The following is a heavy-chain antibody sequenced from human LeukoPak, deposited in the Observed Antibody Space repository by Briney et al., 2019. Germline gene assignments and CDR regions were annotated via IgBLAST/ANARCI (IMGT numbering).Heavy chain of an antibody. Sequence: GGSLRLSCAASGFTSCGAAMHWVSQASGKGLEWVGRIRSKANSYATAYAASVKGRFTISRTDSKNTAYLQMNSLKTEVTAVYYCTNHWGSYVDYWCQGTLVTVSS. J-gene: IGHJ4*02. CDR2: IRSKANSYAT. CDR3: TNHWGSYVDY. CDR1: GFTSCGAA. V-gene: IGHV3-73*01. D-gene: IGHD3-16*01.